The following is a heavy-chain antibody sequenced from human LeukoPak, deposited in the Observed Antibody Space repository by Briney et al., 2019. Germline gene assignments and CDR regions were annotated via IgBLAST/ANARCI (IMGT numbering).Heavy chain of an antibody. CDR1: GFTFSSYS. Sequence: PGGSLRLSCAASGFTFSSYSMNWVRQAPGKGLEWVSSISSSSSYIYYADSVKGRFTISRDNAKNTLYLQMNSLRAEDTAVYYCARDLAYYDSSGYYWSDTDAFDIWGQGTMVTVSS. CDR2: ISSSSSYI. D-gene: IGHD3-22*01. V-gene: IGHV3-21*01. CDR3: ARDLAYYDSSGYYWSDTDAFDI. J-gene: IGHJ3*02.